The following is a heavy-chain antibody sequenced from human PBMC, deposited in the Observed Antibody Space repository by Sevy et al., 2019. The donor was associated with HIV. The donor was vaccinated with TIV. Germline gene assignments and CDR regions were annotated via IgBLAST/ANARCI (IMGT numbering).Heavy chain of an antibody. J-gene: IGHJ4*02. D-gene: IGHD3-22*01. CDR2: INHSGST. CDR1: GGSFSGYY. V-gene: IGHV4-34*01. Sequence: SETLSLTCAVYGGSFSGYYWSWIRQPPGKGLEWIGEINHSGSTNYNPSLKSRVTISVDTSKNQFSLKLSSVTAADTAVYYCARALWDYDSSGYYFDYWGQGTLVTVSS. CDR3: ARALWDYDSSGYYFDY.